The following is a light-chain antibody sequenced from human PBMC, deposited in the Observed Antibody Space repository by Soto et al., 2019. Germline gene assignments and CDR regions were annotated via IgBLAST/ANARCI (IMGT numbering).Light chain of an antibody. CDR2: DAS. Sequence: GYRVTIPCRASQSISSWLAWYQQKPGKAPKFLIYDASNLEIGVPSRFSGSGSGTEFTLTISSLQPDDFATYYCQQYSSHWTFGQGTKVDIK. V-gene: IGKV1-5*01. CDR3: QQYSSHWT. CDR1: QSISSW. J-gene: IGKJ1*01.